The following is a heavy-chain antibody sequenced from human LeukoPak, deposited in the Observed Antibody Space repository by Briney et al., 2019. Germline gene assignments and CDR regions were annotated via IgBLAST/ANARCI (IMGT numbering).Heavy chain of an antibody. CDR3: ASWAFLGYCSGGSCLLRCAFDI. CDR1: GGSISSSSYY. J-gene: IGHJ3*02. Sequence: SETLSLTCTVSGGSISSSSYYWGWIRQPPGKGLEWIGSIYYSGSTYYNPSLKSRVTISVDTSKNQFSLKLSSVTAADTAVYYCASWAFLGYCSGGSCLLRCAFDIWGQGTMVTVSS. D-gene: IGHD2-15*01. CDR2: IYYSGST. V-gene: IGHV4-39*01.